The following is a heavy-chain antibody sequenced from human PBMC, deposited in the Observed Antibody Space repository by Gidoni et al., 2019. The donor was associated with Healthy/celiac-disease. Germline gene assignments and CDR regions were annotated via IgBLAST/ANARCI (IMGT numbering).Heavy chain of an antibody. J-gene: IGHJ6*02. CDR1: GFTFSSYA. CDR2: ISGSGGST. CDR3: AKTTTPRDRNYYYYGMDV. V-gene: IGHV3-23*01. Sequence: EVQLLESGGGLVQPGGSLRLSCAASGFTFSSYAMSWVRQAPGKGLEWVSAISGSGGSTYYADSVKGRFTISRDNSKNTLYLQMNSLRAEDTAVYYCAKTTTPRDRNYYYYGMDVWGQGTTVTVS. D-gene: IGHD1-1*01.